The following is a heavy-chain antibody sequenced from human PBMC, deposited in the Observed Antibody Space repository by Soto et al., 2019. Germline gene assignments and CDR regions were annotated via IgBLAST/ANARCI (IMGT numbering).Heavy chain of an antibody. J-gene: IGHJ4*02. CDR3: AKYSGSSSRLFDY. CDR1: GFIFSSYA. V-gene: IGHV3-23*05. D-gene: IGHD6-6*01. Sequence: GGSLRLSCAASGFIFSSYAMSWVRQAPGKGLEWVSSVDSGGGDTYYVDSVKGRFTVSRDNSKNTLYLQMNSLRAEDTAVYYCAKYSGSSSRLFDYWGQGTLVT. CDR2: VDSGGGDT.